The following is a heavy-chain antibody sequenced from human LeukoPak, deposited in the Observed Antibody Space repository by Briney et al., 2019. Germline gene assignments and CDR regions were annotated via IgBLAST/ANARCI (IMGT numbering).Heavy chain of an antibody. CDR2: IRQDGSKE. D-gene: IGHD3-22*01. V-gene: IGHV3-7*03. J-gene: IGHJ4*02. CDR3: ARSHYFDSSGSDFDS. Sequence: PGGSLRLSCAASGFNFSSYFMSWIRQAPGKGLEWVANIRQDGSKENYMDSVKGRFTISRDNALNSLYLQMSNLRAEDTAVYYCARSHYFDSSGSDFDSWGQGTLVTVSS. CDR1: GFNFSSYF.